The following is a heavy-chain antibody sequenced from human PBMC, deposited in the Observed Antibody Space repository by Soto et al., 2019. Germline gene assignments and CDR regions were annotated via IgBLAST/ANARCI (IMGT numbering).Heavy chain of an antibody. V-gene: IGHV1-69*13. Sequence: GASLKVSCKASGGTSSSYAISWVRQAPGQGLEWMGGISPIFGTANYAQKFQGRVTITADDSTSTAYMELSSRRSEDTAVYYGASCRTGRWTQSYWGQGTLVTVSS. D-gene: IGHD3-10*01. CDR2: ISPIFGTA. CDR3: ASCRTGRWTQSY. J-gene: IGHJ4*02. CDR1: GGTSSSYA.